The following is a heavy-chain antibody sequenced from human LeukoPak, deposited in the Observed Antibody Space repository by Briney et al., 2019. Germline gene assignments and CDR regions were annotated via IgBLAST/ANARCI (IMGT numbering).Heavy chain of an antibody. CDR2: IYHSGST. CDR1: GYSISSGYY. CDR3: ARDRCSSTSCLTRWFDP. V-gene: IGHV4-38-2*02. J-gene: IGHJ5*02. Sequence: SETLSLTCTVSGYSISSGYYWGWLRQPPGKGLEWIGSIYHSGSTYYNPSLKSRVTISVDTSKNQFSLKLSSVTAADTAVYYCARDRCSSTSCLTRWFDPWGQGTLVTVSS. D-gene: IGHD2-2*01.